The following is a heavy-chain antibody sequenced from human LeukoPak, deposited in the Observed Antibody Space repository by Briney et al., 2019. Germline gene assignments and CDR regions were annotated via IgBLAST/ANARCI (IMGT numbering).Heavy chain of an antibody. V-gene: IGHV1-46*01. CDR3: ASVGSDY. Sequence: ASVKVSCKASGYTFTSYYMHWVRQAPGQGLEWMGIINPSGGSTSYAQKFQGRVTMTRDMSTSTVYMELSRLRSDDTAVYYCASVGSDYWGQGTLVTVSS. CDR2: INPSGGST. J-gene: IGHJ4*02. D-gene: IGHD2-2*03. CDR1: GYTFTSYY.